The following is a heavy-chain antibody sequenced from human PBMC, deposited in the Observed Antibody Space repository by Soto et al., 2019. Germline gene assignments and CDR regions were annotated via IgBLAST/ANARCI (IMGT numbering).Heavy chain of an antibody. CDR2: IYSGGST. V-gene: IGHV3-53*01. CDR3: ARDGWELLAFDI. CDR1: GFTVSNNY. Sequence: GGSLRLSWGASGFTVSNNYMSWVRQAPGKGLEWVSVIYSGGSTYYADSVKSRFTISRDNSKNTLYLQMNSLRAEDTAVYYCARDGWELLAFDIWGQGTMVTVSS. J-gene: IGHJ3*02. D-gene: IGHD1-26*01.